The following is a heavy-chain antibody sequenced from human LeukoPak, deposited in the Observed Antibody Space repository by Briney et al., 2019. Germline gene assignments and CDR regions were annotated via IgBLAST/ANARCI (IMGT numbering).Heavy chain of an antibody. CDR2: ISGDSNYI. CDR3: ARSRYFDWSADY. Sequence: PGGSLRLSCAASGFTFSIYSMSWVRQAPGKGLEWVSSISGDSNYIYYADSVKGRLTISRDNAKNSLYLQMNSLRAEDTAVYYCARSRYFDWSADYWGQGTLVTVSS. CDR1: GFTFSIYS. V-gene: IGHV3-21*01. J-gene: IGHJ4*02. D-gene: IGHD3-9*01.